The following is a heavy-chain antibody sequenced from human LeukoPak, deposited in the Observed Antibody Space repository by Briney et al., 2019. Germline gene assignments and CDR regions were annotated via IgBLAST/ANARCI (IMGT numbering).Heavy chain of an antibody. CDR1: GGSISSGGYS. CDR3: ARVDTAMVNFDY. J-gene: IGHJ4*02. V-gene: IGHV4-30-2*01. D-gene: IGHD5-18*01. CDR2: IYHSGRT. Sequence: SETLSLTCAVSGGSISSGGYSWSWIRQPPGKGVEWIGYIYHSGRTYYNPALKCRVTISVDRSKNLFSLKLSSVTASDTAVDYCARVDTAMVNFDYWGQGTLVTVSS.